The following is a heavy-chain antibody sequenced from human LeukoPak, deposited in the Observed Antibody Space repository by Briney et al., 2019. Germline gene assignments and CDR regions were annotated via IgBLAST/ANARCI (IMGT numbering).Heavy chain of an antibody. V-gene: IGHV4-34*01. Sequence: SETLSLTCAVYGGSFSGYYWSWIRQPPGKGLEWIGEINHSGSTNYNPSLKSRVTISVDKSKNQFSLKLSSVTAADTAVYYCARGGGLVDYWGQGTLVTVSS. CDR2: INHSGST. CDR3: ARGGGLVDY. J-gene: IGHJ4*02. CDR1: GGSFSGYY.